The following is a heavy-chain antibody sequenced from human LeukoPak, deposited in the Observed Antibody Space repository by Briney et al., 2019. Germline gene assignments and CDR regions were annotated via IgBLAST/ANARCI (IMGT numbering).Heavy chain of an antibody. D-gene: IGHD3-10*01. J-gene: IGHJ6*03. CDR1: GGSFSGYY. V-gene: IGHV4-34*01. Sequence: SETLSLTCAVYGGSFSGYYWSWIRQPPGKGLEWIGEINHSGSTNYNPSLKSRVTISVDTSKNQFSLKLSSVTAADTVVYYKQRRAYDMVRGRGLYYMDVWGKGTTVTISS. CDR2: INHSGST. CDR3: QRRAYDMVRGRGLYYMDV.